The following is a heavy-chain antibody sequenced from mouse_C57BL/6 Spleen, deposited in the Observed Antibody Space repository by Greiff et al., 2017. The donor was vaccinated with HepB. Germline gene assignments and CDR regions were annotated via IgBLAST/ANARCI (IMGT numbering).Heavy chain of an antibody. CDR2: IDPNSGGT. J-gene: IGHJ4*01. D-gene: IGHD1-1*01. CDR1: GYTFTSYW. Sequence: QVQLQQSGAELVKPGASVKLSCKASGYTFTSYWMHWVKQRPGRGLEWIGRIDPNSGGTKYNEKFKSKATLTVDKPSSTAYMQLSSLTSEDSAVYYCARWSVVATEIDAMDYWGQGTSVTVSS. V-gene: IGHV1-72*01. CDR3: ARWSVVATEIDAMDY.